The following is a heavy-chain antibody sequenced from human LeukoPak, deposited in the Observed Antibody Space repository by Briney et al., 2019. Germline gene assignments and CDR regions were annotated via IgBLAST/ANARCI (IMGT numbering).Heavy chain of an antibody. CDR3: DGADF. CDR1: GYSFNIYS. J-gene: IGHJ4*02. V-gene: IGHV3-23*01. D-gene: IGHD4-17*01. CDR2: ISDSGGGT. Sequence: GGSLRLSCAASGYSFNIYSMNWARQAPGKGLEWVSTISDSGGGTYYADSVKSGFTISRDNSKNTRSLQMNSLRADDTAVYYCDGADFWGQGTLVTVSS.